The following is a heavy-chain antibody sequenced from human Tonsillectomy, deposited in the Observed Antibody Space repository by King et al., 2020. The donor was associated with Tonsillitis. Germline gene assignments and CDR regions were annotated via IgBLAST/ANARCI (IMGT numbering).Heavy chain of an antibody. CDR3: AREESMALDY. Sequence: VQLVESGGDVVQPGRSLRLSCVGSGFTVSHYAMHWVRQAPGKGLEWVAVISYDENKTYYADSVKGRFTIARDNSESSLYLQMNSLRAEDTAVYYCAREESMALDYWGQGTLVTVSS. CDR2: ISYDENKT. J-gene: IGHJ4*02. D-gene: IGHD2/OR15-2a*01. CDR1: GFTVSHYA. V-gene: IGHV3-30-3*01.